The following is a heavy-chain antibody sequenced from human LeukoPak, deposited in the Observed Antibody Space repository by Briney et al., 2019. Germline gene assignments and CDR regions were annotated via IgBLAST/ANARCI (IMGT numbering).Heavy chain of an antibody. V-gene: IGHV1-2*02. J-gene: IGHJ4*02. CDR1: GYTFMSHG. CDR3: ARDVTMVRGAIFDY. Sequence: ASVKVSCKAYGYTFMSHGISWVRQAPGQGLEWMGWINPNSGGTNYAQKFQGRVTMTRDTSISTAYMELSRLRSDDTAVYYCARDVTMVRGAIFDYWGQGTLVTVSS. CDR2: INPNSGGT. D-gene: IGHD3-10*01.